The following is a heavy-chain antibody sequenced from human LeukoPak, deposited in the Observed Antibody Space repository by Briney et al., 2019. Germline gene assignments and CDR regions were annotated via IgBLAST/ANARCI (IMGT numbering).Heavy chain of an antibody. D-gene: IGHD3-10*01. J-gene: IGHJ3*02. CDR2: MNPKSGNT. CDR3: ASAAGVYGSGSYYAFDI. CDR1: GYTFTTYD. Sequence: ASVKVSCKASGYTFTTYDINWVRQATGQGLEWMGWMNPKSGNTGYALKFQGRVTMSRNTAISTAYMELSSLRSEDTAVYYCASAAGVYGSGSYYAFDIWGQGTMVTVSS. V-gene: IGHV1-8*01.